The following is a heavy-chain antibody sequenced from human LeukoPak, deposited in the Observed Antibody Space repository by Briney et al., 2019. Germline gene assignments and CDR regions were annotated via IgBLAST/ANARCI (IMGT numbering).Heavy chain of an antibody. J-gene: IGHJ5*02. V-gene: IGHV3-48*01. D-gene: IGHD6-13*01. Sequence: GGSLRLSCAASGFTFSSYWMNWARQAPGKGLEWVSYISSSSSTIYYADSVKGRFTISRDNAKNSLYLQMNSLRAEDTAVYYCARTPYSRMPYNWFDPWGQGTLVTVSS. CDR3: ARTPYSRMPYNWFDP. CDR1: GFTFSSYW. CDR2: ISSSSSTI.